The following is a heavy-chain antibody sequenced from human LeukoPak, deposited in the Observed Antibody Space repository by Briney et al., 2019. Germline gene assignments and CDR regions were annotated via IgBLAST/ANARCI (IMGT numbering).Heavy chain of an antibody. D-gene: IGHD3-22*01. V-gene: IGHV1-2*02. J-gene: IGHJ5*02. CDR2: INPNSGGT. CDR1: GYTFTGYY. Sequence: VASVKVFCKASGYTFTGYYMHWVRQAPGQGLEWMGWINPNSGGTNYAQKFQGRVTMTRDTSISTAYMELSRLRSDDTAVYYCARDSSGYYYPTWFDPWGQGTLVTVSS. CDR3: ARDSSGYYYPTWFDP.